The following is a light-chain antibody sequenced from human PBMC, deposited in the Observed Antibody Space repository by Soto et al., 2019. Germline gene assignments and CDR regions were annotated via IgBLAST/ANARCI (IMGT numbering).Light chain of an antibody. CDR1: QSISSY. Sequence: DIQMTQSPSSLSASVGDRVTITCRASQSISSYLNWYRQIPGKAPKLLIYAASSLQGGVPSRFSGSGSGTDFTLTISSLQPEDFASYYCQQSFSAPRTFGQGTKVDIK. CDR3: QQSFSAPRT. J-gene: IGKJ1*01. CDR2: AAS. V-gene: IGKV1-39*01.